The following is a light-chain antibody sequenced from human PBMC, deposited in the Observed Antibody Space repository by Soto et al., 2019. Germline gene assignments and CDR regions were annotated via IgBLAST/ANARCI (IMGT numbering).Light chain of an antibody. V-gene: IGLV2-11*01. CDR2: DVS. Sequence: QSALTQPRSVSGTPGQSVTISCTVTSSDVGGYNYVSWYQQHPGKAPKLMIYDVSKRPSGVPDRFSGSKSGNTASLTISGLQAEDEADYYCCSYAGSYTFYVFGTGTKLTVL. CDR3: CSYAGSYTFYV. CDR1: SSDVGGYNY. J-gene: IGLJ1*01.